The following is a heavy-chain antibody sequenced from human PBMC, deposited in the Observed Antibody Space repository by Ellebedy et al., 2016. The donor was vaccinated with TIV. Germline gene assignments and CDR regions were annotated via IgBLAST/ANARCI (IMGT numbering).Heavy chain of an antibody. D-gene: IGHD3-10*01. CDR1: GFIFDDYD. Sequence: GGSLRLSXAASGFIFDDYDMSWVRQAPGKGLEWVSGINWNGTSTGYADSVKGRFTISRDNAKNSLYLQMNRLRAEDTALYYCARDILGSSPDYWGQGTLVTVSS. CDR2: INWNGTST. V-gene: IGHV3-20*03. CDR3: ARDILGSSPDY. J-gene: IGHJ4*02.